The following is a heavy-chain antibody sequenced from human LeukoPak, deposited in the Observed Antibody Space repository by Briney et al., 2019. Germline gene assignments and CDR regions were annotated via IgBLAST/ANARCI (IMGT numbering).Heavy chain of an antibody. CDR2: ISSSSSYI. D-gene: IGHD7-27*01. V-gene: IGHV3-21*01. CDR1: GFTFSSYS. Sequence: PGGSLRLSCAASGFTFSSYSMNWVRQAPGKGLEWVSSISSSSSYIYYADSVKGRFTISRDNAKNSLYLQMNSLRAEDTAVYYCAGDRTGDFLTDYWGQGTLVTVSS. CDR3: AGDRTGDFLTDY. J-gene: IGHJ4*02.